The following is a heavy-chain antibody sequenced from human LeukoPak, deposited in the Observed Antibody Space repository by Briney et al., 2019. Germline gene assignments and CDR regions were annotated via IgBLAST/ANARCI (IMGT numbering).Heavy chain of an antibody. CDR2: ISGSGGST. CDR3: AKDPRSGSYYD. J-gene: IGHJ4*02. V-gene: IGHV3-23*01. D-gene: IGHD1-26*01. CDR1: GFTFSSYA. Sequence: GGSLRLSCAASGFTFSSYAMSWVRQAPGKGLEWVSAISGSGGSTYYADSVKGRFTVSRDNSKNTLYLQMNSLRAEDTAVYYCAKDPRSGSYYDWGQGTLVTVSS.